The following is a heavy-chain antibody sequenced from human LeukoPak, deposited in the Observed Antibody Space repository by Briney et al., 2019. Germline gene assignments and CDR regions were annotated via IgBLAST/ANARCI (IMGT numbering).Heavy chain of an antibody. CDR2: ISYDGSNK. D-gene: IGHD3-22*01. CDR3: AKTEKDSSGYYYSD. CDR1: GFTFSSYG. V-gene: IGHV3-30*18. J-gene: IGHJ4*02. Sequence: GGSLRLSCAASGFTFSSYGMHWVRQAPGKGLEWVAVISYDGSNKYYADSVKGRFTVSRDNSKNTLYLQMGSLRAEDMAVYYCAKTEKDSSGYYYSDWGQGTLVTVSS.